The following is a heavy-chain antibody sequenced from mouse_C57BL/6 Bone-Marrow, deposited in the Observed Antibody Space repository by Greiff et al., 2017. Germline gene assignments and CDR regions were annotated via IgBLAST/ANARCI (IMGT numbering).Heavy chain of an antibody. J-gene: IGHJ2*01. Sequence: QVQLQQSGPGLVQPSQSLSITCTVSGFSLTSYGVHWVRQSPGKGLEWLGVIWSGGSTDYNAAFISRLSISKDNSKSQVFFKMNSLQADDTAIYYCARKTTVVPYYFDYWGQGTTLTVSS. D-gene: IGHD1-1*01. CDR2: IWSGGST. CDR3: ARKTTVVPYYFDY. V-gene: IGHV2-2*01. CDR1: GFSLTSYG.